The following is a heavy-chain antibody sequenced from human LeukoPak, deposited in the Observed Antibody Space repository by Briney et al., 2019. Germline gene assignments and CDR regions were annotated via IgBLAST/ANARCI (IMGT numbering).Heavy chain of an antibody. V-gene: IGHV3-23*01. Sequence: GGSLRLSCAASGFTFSSYAMSWVRQAPGKGLEWVSGILVSGYSTYYANSVKGRFTISRDNSNNTLYPQMNSLRAEDTAVYYCAKLGGHPLHNYYVGVWGKGTTVAVSS. CDR2: ILVSGYST. CDR3: AKLGGHPLHNYYVGV. D-gene: IGHD3-16*01. CDR1: GFTFSSYA. J-gene: IGHJ6*03.